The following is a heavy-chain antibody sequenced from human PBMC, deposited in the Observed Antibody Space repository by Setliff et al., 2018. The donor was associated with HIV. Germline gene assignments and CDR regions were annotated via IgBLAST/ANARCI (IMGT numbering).Heavy chain of an antibody. CDR2: LNPSGDST. CDR3: ARGGYHGFGSYGDY. CDR1: GYTFTTYY. Sequence: ASVKVSCKASGYTFTTYYVHWVRQAPGQGLEWMGILNPSGDSTAYAQQFQGRVTMTRDTSTSTVYTELSSLRSEDTAVYYCARGGYHGFGSYGDYWGQGTLVTVSS. V-gene: IGHV1-46*01. D-gene: IGHD3-10*01. J-gene: IGHJ4*02.